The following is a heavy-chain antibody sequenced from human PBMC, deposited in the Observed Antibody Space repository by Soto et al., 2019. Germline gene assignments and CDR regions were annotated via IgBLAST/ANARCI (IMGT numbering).Heavy chain of an antibody. CDR3: ARVCGGDCHYGMDV. CDR1: GGSISSGGYY. D-gene: IGHD2-21*02. Sequence: QVQLQESGPGLVKPSQTLSLTCTVSGGSISSGGYYWSWIRQHPGKGLEWIGDIYYSGSTYYNPSLKSRVTISVDTSKTQFSLKLSSVTAADTAVYYCARVCGGDCHYGMDVWGQGTTVTVSS. V-gene: IGHV4-31*03. J-gene: IGHJ6*02. CDR2: IYYSGST.